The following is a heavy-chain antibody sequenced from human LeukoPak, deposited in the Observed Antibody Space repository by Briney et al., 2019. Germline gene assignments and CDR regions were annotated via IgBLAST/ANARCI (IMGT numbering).Heavy chain of an antibody. V-gene: IGHV3-74*01. CDR2: VKSDGSNP. J-gene: IGHJ4*02. CDR3: ARDIVSGSGSLDY. CDR1: RFSFSNYW. Sequence: GGSLRLSCAASRFSFSNYWMHWVRQAPGKGLVWVSRVKSDGSNPSYADSVNGRFTISRDNAENMLYLQMNTLGAEDTAVYYCARDIVSGSGSLDYWGQGTLVTVSS. D-gene: IGHD3-10*01.